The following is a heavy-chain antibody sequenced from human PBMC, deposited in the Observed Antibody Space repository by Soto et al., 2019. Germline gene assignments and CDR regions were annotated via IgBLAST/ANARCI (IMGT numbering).Heavy chain of an antibody. Sequence: GGSLRLSCTASGFTFSSYEMTWVRQAPGKGLEWISYITSGGTTYYADSAKGRFTISRDNAKNSLYLHLNSPTAEDTAIYYCARVLYATWSSFDYWGQGTLVTVSS. CDR3: ARVLYATWSSFDY. V-gene: IGHV3-48*03. CDR1: GFTFSSYE. J-gene: IGHJ4*02. D-gene: IGHD1-26*01. CDR2: ITSGGTT.